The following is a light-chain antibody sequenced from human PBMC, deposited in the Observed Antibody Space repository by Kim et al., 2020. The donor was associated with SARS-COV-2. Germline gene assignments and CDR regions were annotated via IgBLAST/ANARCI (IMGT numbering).Light chain of an antibody. Sequence: DVQLTQSPSVVSASVGGTVTITCRASQDIHIFLGWFQQKPGRAPKLLMSFASASQSGVPSRFSGGGFGTQFTLTISSLQPADFATYYCHQLNTFPPTFGGGTKVDIK. CDR3: HQLNTFPPT. J-gene: IGKJ4*01. CDR2: FAS. CDR1: QDIHIF. V-gene: IGKV1-9*01.